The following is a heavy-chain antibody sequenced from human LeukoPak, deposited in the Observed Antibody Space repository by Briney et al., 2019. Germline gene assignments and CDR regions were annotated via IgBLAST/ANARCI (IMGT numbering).Heavy chain of an antibody. D-gene: IGHD3-22*01. CDR1: GGTFSSYA. Sequence: GASVKVSCKASGGTFSSYATSWVRQAPGQGLEWMGGIIPIFGTANYAQKFQGRVTITTDESTSTAYMELSSLRSEDTAVYYCARGSDSSGYYFRGYFDYWGQGTLVTVSS. J-gene: IGHJ4*02. V-gene: IGHV1-69*05. CDR3: ARGSDSSGYYFRGYFDY. CDR2: IIPIFGTA.